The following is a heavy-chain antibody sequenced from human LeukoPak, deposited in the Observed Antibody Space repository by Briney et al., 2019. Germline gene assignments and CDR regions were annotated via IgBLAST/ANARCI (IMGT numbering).Heavy chain of an antibody. J-gene: IGHJ5*02. CDR1: GYTFTSYA. CDR3: ARDAANYYYDSSGYPQRWFDP. V-gene: IGHV7-4-1*02. D-gene: IGHD3-22*01. Sequence: ASVKVSCKASGYTFTSYAMNWVRQAPGQGLEWMGWINTNTGNPTYAQGFTGRFVFSLDTSVSTAYLQISSLRSEDTAVYYCARDAANYYYDSSGYPQRWFDPWGQGTLVTVSS. CDR2: INTNTGNP.